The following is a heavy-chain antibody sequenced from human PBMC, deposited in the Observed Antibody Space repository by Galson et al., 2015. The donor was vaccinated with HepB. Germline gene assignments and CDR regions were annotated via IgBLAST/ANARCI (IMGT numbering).Heavy chain of an antibody. CDR1: GFTFSSYG. V-gene: IGHV3-30*02. D-gene: IGHD2-15*01. CDR3: AKVVREAYCSGGSCYSDY. CDR2: IRYDGSNK. J-gene: IGHJ4*02. Sequence: SLRLSCAASGFTFSSYGMHWVRQAPGKGLEWVAFIRYDGSNKYYADSVKGRFTISRDNSKNTLYLQMNSLRAEDTAVYYCAKVVREAYCSGGSCYSDYWGQGTLVTVSS.